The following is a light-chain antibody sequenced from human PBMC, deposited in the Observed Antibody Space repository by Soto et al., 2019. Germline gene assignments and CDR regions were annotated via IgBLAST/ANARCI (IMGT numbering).Light chain of an antibody. CDR3: QQYDKWPTT. J-gene: IGKJ1*01. CDR2: GAS. CDR1: HSLSTN. V-gene: IGKV3-15*01. Sequence: EIVMTQSPSTLSVSPGERATLSCRASHSLSTNLAWYQQKHGQAPSLLIYGASSRAAGVPPRFSGSGSGTEFTLTISSLQSEDFTVYWCQQYDKWPTTFGQGTKVDIK.